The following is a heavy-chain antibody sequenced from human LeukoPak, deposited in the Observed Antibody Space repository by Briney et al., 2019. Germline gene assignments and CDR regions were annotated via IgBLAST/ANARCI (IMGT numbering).Heavy chain of an antibody. J-gene: IGHJ4*02. CDR1: GFTFNNYG. CDR2: IRHDGNNK. D-gene: IGHD4-11*01. CDR3: AKDPSATVTPNYFDY. V-gene: IGHV3-30*02. Sequence: PGGSLRLSCAASGFTFNNYGMHWVRQAPGKGLEWVAFIRHDGNNKFYADSVRGRFTISGDNFKSTLFLQMDGLRTEDTAVYYCAKDPSATVTPNYFDYWGLGTLVTVSS.